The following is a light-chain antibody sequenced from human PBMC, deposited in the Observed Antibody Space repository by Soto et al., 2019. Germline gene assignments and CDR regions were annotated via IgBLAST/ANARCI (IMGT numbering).Light chain of an antibody. CDR2: EDN. V-gene: IGLV3-1*01. CDR3: QAWDSSTAR. CDR1: ELGDKY. J-gene: IGLJ1*01. Sequence: SYELTQPPSVSVSPGQTASITCSGDELGDKYVCWYQQKPGQSPVLVMYEDNKRPSGIPERFSGSNSGNTATLTISETQTMDEADYYCQAWDSSTARFGTGTKVTVL.